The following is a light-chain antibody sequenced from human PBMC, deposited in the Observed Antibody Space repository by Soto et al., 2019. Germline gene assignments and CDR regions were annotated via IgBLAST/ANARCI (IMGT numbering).Light chain of an antibody. Sequence: DIQMTQSPSFVSASVGDRVTITCRASQGISRWLAWYQQRPGKAPEHLIYGASSLQSGVPSRFSGSGAGTDFTITSSRLQPEDFGTYYCQQANSFPLTFGQGTRLEIK. J-gene: IGKJ5*01. V-gene: IGKV1-12*01. CDR3: QQANSFPLT. CDR1: QGISRW. CDR2: GAS.